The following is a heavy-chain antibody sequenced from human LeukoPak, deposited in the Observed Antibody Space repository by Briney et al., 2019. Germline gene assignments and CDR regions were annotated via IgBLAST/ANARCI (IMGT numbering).Heavy chain of an antibody. Sequence: PGGSLRLSCAASGFTFDDYAMHWVRHAPGKGLERVSGISWNSGSIGYADSVKGRFTISRDNAKNSLYLQMNSLRAEDTALYYCAKDGYSSSFSPPSFDPWGQGTLVTVS. CDR3: AKDGYSSSFSPPSFDP. CDR1: GFTFDDYA. D-gene: IGHD6-6*01. J-gene: IGHJ5*02. V-gene: IGHV3-9*01. CDR2: ISWNSGSI.